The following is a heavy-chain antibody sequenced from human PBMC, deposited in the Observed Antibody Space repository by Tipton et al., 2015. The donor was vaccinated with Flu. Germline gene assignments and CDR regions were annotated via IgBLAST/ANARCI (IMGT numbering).Heavy chain of an antibody. D-gene: IGHD3-22*01. J-gene: IGHJ5*02. V-gene: IGHV4-59*01. Sequence: TLSLTCTVSGGSITSYYWSWIRQPPGKGLEWIGYIYYSGSTNYNPSLKSRVTISVDTSKNQFSLRLSSVTAADTAVHYCTRVGGDYRDTSGFIPWFDLWGQETLVTVSS. CDR3: TRVGGDYRDTSGFIPWFDL. CDR1: GGSITSYY. CDR2: IYYSGST.